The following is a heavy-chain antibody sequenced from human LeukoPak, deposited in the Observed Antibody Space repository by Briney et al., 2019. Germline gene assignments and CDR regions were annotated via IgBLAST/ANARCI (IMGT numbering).Heavy chain of an antibody. CDR2: IYYSGST. Sequence: SETLSLTCTVSGGSISSGGCYWSWIRQHPGKGLEWIGYIYYSGSTYYNPSLKSRVTISVDTSKNQFSLKLSSVTAADTAVYYCARGEDSSSWTSFDYWGQGTLVTVSS. CDR3: ARGEDSSSWTSFDY. J-gene: IGHJ4*02. D-gene: IGHD6-13*01. CDR1: GGSISSGGCY. V-gene: IGHV4-31*03.